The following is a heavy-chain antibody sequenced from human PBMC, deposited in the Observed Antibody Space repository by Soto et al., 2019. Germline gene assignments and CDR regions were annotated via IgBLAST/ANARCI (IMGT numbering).Heavy chain of an antibody. Sequence: PGGSLRLSCAASGFTFRTYTMNWVRQAPGKGLEWVSCISGTSSYIYYADSVKGRFTISRDNAKNSLYLQMNSLRAEDTAVYYCARSGPSGSYYNYYYYGMDVWGQGTTVTVSS. V-gene: IGHV3-21*01. J-gene: IGHJ6*02. D-gene: IGHD1-26*01. CDR3: ARSGPSGSYYNYYYYGMDV. CDR2: ISGTSSYI. CDR1: GFTFRTYT.